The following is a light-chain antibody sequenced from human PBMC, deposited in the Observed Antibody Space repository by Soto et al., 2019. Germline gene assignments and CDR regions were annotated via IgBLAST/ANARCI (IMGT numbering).Light chain of an antibody. CDR2: GNS. CDR3: QSYDSSLSGSDV. CDR1: SSNIGAGYD. Sequence: VLTQPPSVSVAPGQRVTISCTGSSSNIGAGYDVHWYQQLPGTAPKLLIYGNSNRPSGVPDRFSGSKSGTSASLAITGLQAEDEADYYCQSYDSSLSGSDVFGTGTKVTVL. J-gene: IGLJ1*01. V-gene: IGLV1-40*01.